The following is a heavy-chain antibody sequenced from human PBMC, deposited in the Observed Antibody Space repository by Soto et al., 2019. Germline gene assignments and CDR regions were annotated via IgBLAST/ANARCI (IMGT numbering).Heavy chain of an antibody. Sequence: SETLSLTCAVSGGSISSDGYSWSWIRQPPGKGLEWIGYIYHSGSTFYNPSLKSRVTISVDRSKNQFSLKLSSVTAADTAVYYCARVPAHEYYFDYWGQGTLVTVSS. CDR1: GGSISSDGYS. CDR3: ARVPAHEYYFDY. J-gene: IGHJ4*02. CDR2: IYHSGST. V-gene: IGHV4-30-2*01.